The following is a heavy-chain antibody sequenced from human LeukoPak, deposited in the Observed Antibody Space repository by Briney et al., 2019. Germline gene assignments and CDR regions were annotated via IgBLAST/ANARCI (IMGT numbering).Heavy chain of an antibody. CDR3: ARQEQWLVLENCFDP. CDR2: MNPNSGNT. D-gene: IGHD6-19*01. J-gene: IGHJ5*02. CDR1: GYTFTSYD. Sequence: GASVKVSCKASGYTFTSYDINWVRQATGQGLEWMGWMNPNSGNTGYAQKFQGRVTMTRNTSISTAYMELSSLRSEDTAVYYCARQEQWLVLENCFDPWGQGTLVTVSS. V-gene: IGHV1-8*01.